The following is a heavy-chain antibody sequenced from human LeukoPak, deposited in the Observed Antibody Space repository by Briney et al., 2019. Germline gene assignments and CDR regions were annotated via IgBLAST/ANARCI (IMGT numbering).Heavy chain of an antibody. CDR3: ARETVNSSPTTTHPEDYYYYMDV. V-gene: IGHV3-21*01. Sequence: GALRLSCAASGFTFSSYSMNWVRQAPGKGLEWVSSISSSSSYIYYADSVKGRFTISRDNAKNSLYLQMNSLRAEDTAVYYCARETVNSSPTTTHPEDYYYYMDVWGKGTTVTVSS. CDR2: ISSSSSYI. D-gene: IGHD6-6*01. CDR1: GFTFSSYS. J-gene: IGHJ6*03.